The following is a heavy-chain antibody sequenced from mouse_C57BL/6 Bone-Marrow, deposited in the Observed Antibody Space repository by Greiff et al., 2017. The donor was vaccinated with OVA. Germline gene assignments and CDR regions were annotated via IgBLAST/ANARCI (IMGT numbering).Heavy chain of an antibody. D-gene: IGHD2-1*01. CDR3: AKRGLLTDMDY. CDR1: GFSFTSYG. V-gene: IGHV2-3*01. J-gene: IGHJ4*01. CDR2: IWGDGST. Sequence: VKLVESGPGLVAPSQSLSITCTVTGFSFTSYGVSWVRQPPGKGLEWLGVIWGDGSTNYHSALISRLIISKDNSKIHVFLKLNSLQTDDTATYYCAKRGLLTDMDYWGQGTSVTVSS.